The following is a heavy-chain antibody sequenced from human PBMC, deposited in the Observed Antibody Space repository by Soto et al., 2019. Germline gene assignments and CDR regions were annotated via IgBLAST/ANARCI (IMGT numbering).Heavy chain of an antibody. D-gene: IGHD3-16*01. CDR1: DGSVNTGNYY. J-gene: IGHJ4*02. V-gene: IGHV4-61*01. CDR3: AREEKQLSRYGGDFDY. CDR2: IYYIGTT. Sequence: QVQLQESGPGLVKPSETLSLTCSVSDGSVNTGNYYWSWIRQPPGKGLEWIGHIYYIGTTNYNPSIKSRVTISVDTSKTQFSLKVTSVTAADAAVYFCAREEKQLSRYGGDFDYWGQGILVTVSS.